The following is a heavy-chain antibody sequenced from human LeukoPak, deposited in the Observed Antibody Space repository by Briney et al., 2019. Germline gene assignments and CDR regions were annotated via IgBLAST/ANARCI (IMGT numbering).Heavy chain of an antibody. CDR1: GFTFSSHS. V-gene: IGHV3-48*02. D-gene: IGHD3-22*01. CDR2: ISSSSSDI. Sequence: PGGSLRLSCAASGFTFSSHSMNWVRQAPGKGLEWVSYISSSSSDIYYADSVKGRFTISRDNAKNSLYLQMNSLRDEDTAVYYCAREDESSGYYPWFDPWGQGTLVTVSS. J-gene: IGHJ5*02. CDR3: AREDESSGYYPWFDP.